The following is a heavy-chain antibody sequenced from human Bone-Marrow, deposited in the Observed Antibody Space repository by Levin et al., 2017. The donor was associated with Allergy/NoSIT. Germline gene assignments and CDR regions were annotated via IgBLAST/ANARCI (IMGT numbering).Heavy chain of an antibody. D-gene: IGHD3-10*01. CDR3: ARIHGKSPYYYGSGSSPPDYYYYGMDG. CDR1: GFTFSSYW. Sequence: GESLKISCAASGFTFSSYWMSWVRQAPGKGLEWVANIKQDGSEKYYVDSVKGRFTISRDNAKNSLYLQMNSLRAEDTAVYYCARIHGKSPYYYGSGSSPPDYYYYGMDGWGQGTTVTVSS. J-gene: IGHJ6*02. V-gene: IGHV3-7*01. CDR2: IKQDGSEK.